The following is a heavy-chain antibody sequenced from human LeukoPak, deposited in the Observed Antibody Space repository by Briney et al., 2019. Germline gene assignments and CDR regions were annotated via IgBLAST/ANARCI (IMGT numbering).Heavy chain of an antibody. D-gene: IGHD3-9*01. CDR1: GYTFTSYA. J-gene: IGHJ6*02. CDR2: INAGNGNT. V-gene: IGHV1-3*01. Sequence: GALVKVSCKASGYTFTSYAMHWVRQAPGQRLEWMGWINAGNGNTKYSQKFQGRVTITRDTSASTAYMELSSLRSEDTAVYYCAGEMYYDILTGSLTFDYGMDVWGQGTTVTVSS. CDR3: AGEMYYDILTGSLTFDYGMDV.